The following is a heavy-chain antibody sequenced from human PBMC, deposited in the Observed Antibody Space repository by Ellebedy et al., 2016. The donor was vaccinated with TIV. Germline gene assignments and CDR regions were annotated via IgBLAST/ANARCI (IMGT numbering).Heavy chain of an antibody. V-gene: IGHV4-59*12. J-gene: IGHJ6*02. CDR1: GGSISSYY. CDR3: ARDGGSYYVGLSYGMDV. CDR2: IYYSGST. D-gene: IGHD1-26*01. Sequence: SETLSLTCTVSGGSISSYYWSWIRQPPGKGLEWIGYIYYSGSTYYNPSLQSRVTISVDRSNNQFSLKLSSVTAADTAVYYCARDGGSYYVGLSYGMDVWGQGTTVTVSS.